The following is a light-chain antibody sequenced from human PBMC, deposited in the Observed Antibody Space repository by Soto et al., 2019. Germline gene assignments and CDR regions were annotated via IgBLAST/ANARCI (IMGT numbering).Light chain of an antibody. CDR1: QSVSNY. J-gene: IGKJ3*01. CDR2: DAS. Sequence: EIVLTQSPATLSLSPGERATLSCRASQSVSNYLAWYQQKPGQAPRLLIYDASNSTTGIPARFSGSGAGTYFTLTSSRLEPEDFAFYYCQHRSNWPGTFGQGTNVDI. V-gene: IGKV3-11*01. CDR3: QHRSNWPGT.